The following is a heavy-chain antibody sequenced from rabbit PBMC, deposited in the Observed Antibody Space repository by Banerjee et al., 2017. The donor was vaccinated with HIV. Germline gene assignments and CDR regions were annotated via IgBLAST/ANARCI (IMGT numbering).Heavy chain of an antibody. J-gene: IGHJ4*01. CDR3: ARDRYGSSGYPYYFNL. V-gene: IGHV1S45*01. Sequence: QEQLEESGGDLVKPGASLTLTCTASGFSFSSNYWICWVRQAPGKGLEWIACIYFSSGSTWYASWAKGRFTISKTSSTTVTLQMTSLTVADTATYFCARDRYGSSGYPYYFNLWGPGTLVTVS. D-gene: IGHD1-1*01. CDR1: GFSFSSNYW. CDR2: IYFSSGST.